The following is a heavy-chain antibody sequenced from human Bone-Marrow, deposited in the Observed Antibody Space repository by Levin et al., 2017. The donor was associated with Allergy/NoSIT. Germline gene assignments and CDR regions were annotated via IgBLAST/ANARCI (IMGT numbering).Heavy chain of an antibody. CDR2: ITITIIIV. D-gene: IGHD4-17*01. CDR1: GFTFSSYN. Sequence: GGSLRLSCAASGFTFSSYNMGWVRQAPGKGLEGISYITITIIIVYYADSVRGRFTISRDNAKISLFLHMNSLRAEDTAIYYCARAHGDFGSNWFDPWGQGTLVTVSS. CDR3: ARAHGDFGSNWFDP. J-gene: IGHJ5*02. V-gene: IGHV3-48*01.